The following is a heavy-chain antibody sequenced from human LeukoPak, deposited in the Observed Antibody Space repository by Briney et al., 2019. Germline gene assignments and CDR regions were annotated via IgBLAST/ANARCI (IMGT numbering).Heavy chain of an antibody. CDR3: ARGSADIVVVVAAPNAYYYYGMDV. D-gene: IGHD2-15*01. CDR1: GGTFSSYA. V-gene: IGHV1-69*13. Sequence: GASVKVSCKASGGTFSSYAISWVRQAPGQGLEWMGGIIPIFGTANYAQKFQGRVTITADESTSTAYMELSSLRSEDMAVYYCARGSADIVVVVAAPNAYYYYGMDVRGQGTTVTVSS. J-gene: IGHJ6*02. CDR2: IIPIFGTA.